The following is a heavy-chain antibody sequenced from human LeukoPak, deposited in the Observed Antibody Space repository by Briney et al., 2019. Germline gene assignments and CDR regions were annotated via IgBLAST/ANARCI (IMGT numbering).Heavy chain of an antibody. J-gene: IGHJ4*02. CDR3: AFGFGESNFHY. D-gene: IGHD3-10*01. Sequence: GGSLRLSCAASGFTFSSYWMHWVRRAPGKGLVWVSRINSDGSSTSYADSVKGRFTISRDNAKNTLYLQMNSLRAEDTAVYYCAFGFGESNFHYWGQGTLVTVSS. V-gene: IGHV3-74*01. CDR1: GFTFSSYW. CDR2: INSDGSST.